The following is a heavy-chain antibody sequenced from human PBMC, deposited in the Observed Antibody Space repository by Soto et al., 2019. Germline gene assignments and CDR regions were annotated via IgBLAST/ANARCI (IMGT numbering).Heavy chain of an antibody. CDR2: ISYDGSNE. Sequence: QAQLVESGGGVVQPGTSLRLSCAASGFTFNTYGMHWVRQAPGKGLKWVAFISYDGSNEYYADSVKGRFTISRDNSKNTVFLQMNSLRGEDTAVYYCEKSLAVAAGWFDPWGQGALVTVSS. V-gene: IGHV3-30*18. J-gene: IGHJ5*02. D-gene: IGHD6-19*01. CDR1: GFTFNTYG. CDR3: EKSLAVAAGWFDP.